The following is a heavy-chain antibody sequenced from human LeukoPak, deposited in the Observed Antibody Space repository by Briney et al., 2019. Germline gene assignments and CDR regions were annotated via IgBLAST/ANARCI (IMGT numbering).Heavy chain of an antibody. CDR1: GGSISSYY. CDR2: IYYSGST. V-gene: IGHV4-59*08. Sequence: SETLSLTCTVSGGSISSYYWSWIRQPPGKGLEWIGYIYYSGSTNYNPSLKSRVTISVDTSKNQFSLKLSSVTAADTAVYYCARGREAGNSYGPPDYWGQGTLVTVSS. CDR3: ARGREAGNSYGPPDY. J-gene: IGHJ4*02. D-gene: IGHD5-18*01.